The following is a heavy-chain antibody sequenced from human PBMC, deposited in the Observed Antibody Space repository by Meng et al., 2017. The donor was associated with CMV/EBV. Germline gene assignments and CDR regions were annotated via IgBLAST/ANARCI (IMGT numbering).Heavy chain of an antibody. Sequence: GGSLRLSCAASGFTFSSYAMHWVRQAPGKGLEWVAVISYDGSNKYYADSVKGRFTISRDNSKNTLYLQMNSLRAEDTAVYYCAREAAAGAPDYWGQGTLVTVSS. CDR2: ISYDGSNK. D-gene: IGHD6-13*01. CDR1: GFTFSSYA. J-gene: IGHJ4*02. CDR3: AREAAAGAPDY. V-gene: IGHV3-30-3*01.